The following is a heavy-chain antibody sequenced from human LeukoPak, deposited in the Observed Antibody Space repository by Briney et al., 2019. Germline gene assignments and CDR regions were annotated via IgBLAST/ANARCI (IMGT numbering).Heavy chain of an antibody. CDR3: AKEGCSSTGCYFDYYYMDV. D-gene: IGHD2-2*01. V-gene: IGHV3-30*18. J-gene: IGHJ6*03. Sequence: PGRSLRLSCAASGFTFSSYGMHWVRQAPGKGLEWVAVISYDGSNKYYADSVKGRFTISRDNSKNTLYLQMNSLRAEDTAVYYCAKEGCSSTGCYFDYYYMDVWGKGTTVTVSS. CDR1: GFTFSSYG. CDR2: ISYDGSNK.